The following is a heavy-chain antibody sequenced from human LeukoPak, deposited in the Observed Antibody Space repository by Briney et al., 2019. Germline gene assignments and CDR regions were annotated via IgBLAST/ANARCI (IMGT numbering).Heavy chain of an antibody. CDR1: GGTFSSYA. J-gene: IGHJ6*02. CDR3: ARGRFFEWLQNYHYYGMDV. Sequence: SVKVSCKASGGTFSSYAISWVRQAPGQGLEWMGGIIPIFGTANYAQKFQGRVTITADESTSTAYMELSSLRSEDTAVYYCARGRFFEWLQNYHYYGMDVGGQGTTVPVSS. CDR2: IIPIFGTA. V-gene: IGHV1-69*01. D-gene: IGHD3-3*01.